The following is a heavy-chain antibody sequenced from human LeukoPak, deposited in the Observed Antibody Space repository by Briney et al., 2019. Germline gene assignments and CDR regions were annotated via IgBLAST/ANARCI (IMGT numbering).Heavy chain of an antibody. CDR1: GFTLSSYG. V-gene: IGHV3-30*02. Sequence: GGSLRLSCAASGFTLSSYGMHWVRQAPGKGLEWVAFIRYDVNYKYYADSVKGRFTISRDNSKNTLYLQMNSLRAEDTAVYYCAKDYGYSYGYFDYWGQGTLVTVSS. CDR2: IRYDVNYK. J-gene: IGHJ4*02. D-gene: IGHD5-18*01. CDR3: AKDYGYSYGYFDY.